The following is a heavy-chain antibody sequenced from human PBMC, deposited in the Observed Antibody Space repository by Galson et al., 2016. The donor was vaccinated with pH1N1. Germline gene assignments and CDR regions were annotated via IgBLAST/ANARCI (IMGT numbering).Heavy chain of an antibody. CDR3: ARKTLSNQDRNCFEYGMGV. J-gene: IGHJ6*02. CDR2: IIPIFDTT. D-gene: IGHD2-21*01. CDR1: GGTFSRYT. V-gene: IGHV1-69*13. Sequence: SVKVSCKASGGTFSRYTFSWVRQAPGQGLEWMGGIIPIFDTTNYAQMFQGRVTITADESTSTAYMELSSLKSDDTAVYYCARKTLSNQDRNCFEYGMGVWGHETTVTVSS.